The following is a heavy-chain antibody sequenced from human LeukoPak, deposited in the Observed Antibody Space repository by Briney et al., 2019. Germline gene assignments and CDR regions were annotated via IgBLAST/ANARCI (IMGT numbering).Heavy chain of an antibody. CDR2: IYYSGST. CDR1: GGSISSNSYY. Sequence: ETLSLTCAVSGGSISSNSYYWGWIRQPPGKGLEWIGSIYYSGSTYYNPSLKSRVTISVDTSKNQFSLKLSSVTAADTAVYYCARSLRGLAARPLDYWGQGTLVTVSS. V-gene: IGHV4-39*01. J-gene: IGHJ4*02. CDR3: ARSLRGLAARPLDY. D-gene: IGHD6-6*01.